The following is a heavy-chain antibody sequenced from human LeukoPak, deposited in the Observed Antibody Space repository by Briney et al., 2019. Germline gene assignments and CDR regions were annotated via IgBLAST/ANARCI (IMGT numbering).Heavy chain of an antibody. V-gene: IGHV4-31*03. J-gene: IGHJ5*02. CDR2: IYYSGST. CDR3: PRSHSVFLTGYSNWSFP. D-gene: IGHD3-9*01. CDR1: DGSISCGGYY. Sequence: PSQTLSLTCTASDGSISCGGYYWSWIRQHPGKGLEWIGYIYYSGSTYYNPSLKSRVTTSVDTSKNQFSLKLSSVTAADTAVYYCPRSHSVFLTGYSNWSFPWGDRTLVTVSS.